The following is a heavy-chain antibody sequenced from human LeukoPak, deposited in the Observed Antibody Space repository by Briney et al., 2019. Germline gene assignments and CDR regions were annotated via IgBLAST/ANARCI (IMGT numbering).Heavy chain of an antibody. J-gene: IGHJ6*03. Sequence: PGGSLRLSCAASGFTFSSYGMHWVRQAPGKGLEWVAFIRYDGSNKFYADSVKDRFTFSRDNSKNTLYLQMNSLRTEDSAMYYCAKAGYCSTTGCPDYYYMDVWGKGTTVTVSS. CDR3: AKAGYCSTTGCPDYYYMDV. CDR2: IRYDGSNK. V-gene: IGHV3-30*02. D-gene: IGHD2-2*01. CDR1: GFTFSSYG.